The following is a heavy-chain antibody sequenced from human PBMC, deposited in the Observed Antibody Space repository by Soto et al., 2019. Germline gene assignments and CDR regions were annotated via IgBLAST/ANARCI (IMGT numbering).Heavy chain of an antibody. J-gene: IGHJ3*02. Sequence: ASVKVSCKASGYTFTSYYMHWVRQAPGEGLEWMGIINPSGGSTSYAQKFQGRVTMTRDTSTSTVYMELSSLRSEDTAVYYCARDSIFGVVTPSAFDIWGQGTMVTVSS. CDR2: INPSGGST. V-gene: IGHV1-46*03. CDR1: GYTFTSYY. CDR3: ARDSIFGVVTPSAFDI. D-gene: IGHD3-3*01.